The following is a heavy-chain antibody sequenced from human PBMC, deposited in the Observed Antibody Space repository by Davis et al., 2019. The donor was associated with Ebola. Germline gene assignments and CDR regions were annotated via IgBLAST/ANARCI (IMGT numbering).Heavy chain of an antibody. CDR2: IIPIFGTA. Sequence: AASVKVSCKASGGTFSSYAISWVRQAPGQGLEWMGGIIPIFGTANYAQKFQGRVTITAEESTTTAYMELSSLTSDDTAVYYCTRVGATGVYGGQGTLVTVSS. CDR1: GGTFSSYA. CDR3: TRVGATGVY. D-gene: IGHD1-26*01. V-gene: IGHV1-69*13. J-gene: IGHJ4*02.